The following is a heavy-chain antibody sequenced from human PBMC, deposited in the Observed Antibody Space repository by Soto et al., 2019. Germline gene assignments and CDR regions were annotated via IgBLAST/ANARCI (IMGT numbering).Heavy chain of an antibody. CDR3: ARVPLSYCSSTSCKGRRYYYYYMDV. Sequence: GGSLRLSCAASGFTVSSNYMSWVRQAPGKGLEWVSVIYSGGSTYYADSVKGRFTISRDNSKNTLYLQMNSLRAEDTAVYYCARVPLSYCSSTSCKGRRYYYYYMDVWGKGTTVTVSS. D-gene: IGHD2-2*01. CDR2: IYSGGST. CDR1: GFTVSSNY. V-gene: IGHV3-66*01. J-gene: IGHJ6*03.